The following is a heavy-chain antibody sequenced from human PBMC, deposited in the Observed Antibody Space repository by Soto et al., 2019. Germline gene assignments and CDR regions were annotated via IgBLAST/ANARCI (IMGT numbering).Heavy chain of an antibody. D-gene: IGHD2-15*01. CDR1: GFTFSSYW. Sequence: LRLSCAASGFTFSSYWMSWVRQAPGKGLEWVANIKQDGSEKYYVDSVKGRFTISRDNAKNSLYLQMNSLRAEDTAVYYCARGGHCSGGSCYPYYYYGMDVWGQGTTVTVSS. J-gene: IGHJ6*02. CDR3: ARGGHCSGGSCYPYYYYGMDV. V-gene: IGHV3-7*03. CDR2: IKQDGSEK.